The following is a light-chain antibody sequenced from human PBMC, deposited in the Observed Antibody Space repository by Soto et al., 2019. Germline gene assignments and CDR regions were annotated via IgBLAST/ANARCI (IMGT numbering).Light chain of an antibody. Sequence: QSVTSHPASVSGSPGHSITISCTGTSSDIGAYNYVSWYQQHPGEAPKLLIYEVTYRPSGVSDRFSGSKSAYTASLTISGLQPEDNADYYCSSYTTSSNRGFGTGTKVTVL. CDR2: EVT. J-gene: IGLJ1*01. CDR3: SSYTTSSNRG. V-gene: IGLV2-14*01. CDR1: SSDIGAYNY.